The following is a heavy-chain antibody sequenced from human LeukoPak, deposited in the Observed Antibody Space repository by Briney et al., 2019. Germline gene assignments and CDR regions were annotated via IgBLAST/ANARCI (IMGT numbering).Heavy chain of an antibody. CDR1: GGSFSGYY. V-gene: IGHV4-34*01. CDR3: ARGHDCMDY. D-gene: IGHD2-21*02. CDR2: INHSGST. Sequence: SETLSLTCAVYGGSFSGYYWSWIRQPPGKGLEWMGEINHSGSTNYNPSLKSRVTISVDTSKNQFSLKLSSVTAADTAVYYCARGHDCMDYWGQGTMVTVCS. J-gene: IGHJ4*02.